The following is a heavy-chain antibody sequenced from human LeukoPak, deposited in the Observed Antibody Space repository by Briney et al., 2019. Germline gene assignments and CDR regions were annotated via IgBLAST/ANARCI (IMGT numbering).Heavy chain of an antibody. CDR2: IYYSGSS. CDR1: GSSISSYY. J-gene: IGHJ4*02. D-gene: IGHD6-19*01. V-gene: IGHV4-59*01. Sequence: SETLSLTCTVSGSSISSYYWSWIRQPPGKGLEWIGYIYYSGSSNYNPSLKSRVTISVDTSKNQFSLKLSSVTAADTAMYYCARADNKAVFDYWGQGTLVTVSS. CDR3: ARADNKAVFDY.